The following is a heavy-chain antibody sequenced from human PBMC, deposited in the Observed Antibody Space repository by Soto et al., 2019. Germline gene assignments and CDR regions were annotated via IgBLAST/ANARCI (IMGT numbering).Heavy chain of an antibody. J-gene: IGHJ6*02. CDR1: GFTFSSYG. D-gene: IGHD6-13*01. Sequence: QVQLVESGGGVVQPGRSLRLSCAASGFTFSSYGMHWVRQAPGKGLEWVAVISYDGRNKYYADSVKGRFTISRDNSKNTLYLQMNCLRAEDTAVYYCAKDQRYSSSWYPGNSYYYGMDVWGQGTTVTVSS. CDR2: ISYDGRNK. V-gene: IGHV3-30*18. CDR3: AKDQRYSSSWYPGNSYYYGMDV.